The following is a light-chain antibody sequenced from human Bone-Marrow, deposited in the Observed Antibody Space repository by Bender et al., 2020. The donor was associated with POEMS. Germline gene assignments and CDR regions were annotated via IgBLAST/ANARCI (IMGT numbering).Light chain of an antibody. CDR2: EVS. V-gene: IGLV2-14*01. CDR3: SSYSASTIIYV. CDR1: SSDVVHVDY. J-gene: IGLJ1*01. Sequence: QSALTQPRSVSGSPGQPITISCTGTSSDVVHVDYVSWYQQHPGKAPKLIISEVSNRPSGLSNRFSSSKSGNTASLTISGLLPEDEADYYCSSYSASTIIYVFGTGTRVSV.